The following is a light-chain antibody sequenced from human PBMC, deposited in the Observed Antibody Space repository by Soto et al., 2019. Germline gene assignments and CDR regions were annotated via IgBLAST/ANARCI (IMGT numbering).Light chain of an antibody. CDR1: QSISSNF. CDR3: QQYGSSPLT. Sequence: EIVLTQSPGTLSLSPGQRATLSCRASQSISSNFLAWYQQKPGQAPRLLIYATSSRATGIPGRFSGSGSGTDFTLTISRLEPEDFAVYYCQQYGSSPLTFGGGTKVELK. CDR2: ATS. J-gene: IGKJ4*01. V-gene: IGKV3-20*01.